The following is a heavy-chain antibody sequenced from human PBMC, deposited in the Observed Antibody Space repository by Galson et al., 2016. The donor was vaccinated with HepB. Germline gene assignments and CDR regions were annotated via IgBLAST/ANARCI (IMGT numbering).Heavy chain of an antibody. J-gene: IGHJ4*02. V-gene: IGHV3-30-3*01. CDR1: GFIFDNYA. CDR2: ISHDGTYD. CDR3: ARGATLVTHFFDS. D-gene: IGHD5-24*01. Sequence: SLRLSCAASGFIFDNYAMHWVRQAPGKGLEWVAYISHDGTYDYLADSVRGRFTVSRDNSKNTLFLQMGSLTTEDTSVYYCARGATLVTHFFDSWGLGTLVTVST.